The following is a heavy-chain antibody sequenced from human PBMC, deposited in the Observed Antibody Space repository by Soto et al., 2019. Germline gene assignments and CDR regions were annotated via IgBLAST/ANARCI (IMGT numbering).Heavy chain of an antibody. CDR3: TRHPSIAAAGSDAFDI. J-gene: IGHJ3*02. D-gene: IGHD6-13*01. Sequence: GGSLRLSCAASGFTFSGSAMHWVRQASGKGLEWVGRIRSKANSYATAYAASVKGRFTISRDDSKNTAYLQMNSLKTEDTAVYYCTRHPSIAAAGSDAFDIWGQGTMVTVSS. CDR1: GFTFSGSA. CDR2: IRSKANSYAT. V-gene: IGHV3-73*01.